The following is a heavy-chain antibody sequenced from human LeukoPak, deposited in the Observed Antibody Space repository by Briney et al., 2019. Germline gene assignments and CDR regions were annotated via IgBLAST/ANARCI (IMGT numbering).Heavy chain of an antibody. J-gene: IGHJ4*02. Sequence: GASVKVSCKASGYTFTSYGISWVRQAPGQGLEWMGWISAYNGNTNYAQKLQGRVTMTTDTSTSTAYMELGSLRSDDTAVYYCARERVRYYDSSGYLAYWGQGTLVTVSS. V-gene: IGHV1-18*01. CDR1: GYTFTSYG. D-gene: IGHD3-22*01. CDR2: ISAYNGNT. CDR3: ARERVRYYDSSGYLAY.